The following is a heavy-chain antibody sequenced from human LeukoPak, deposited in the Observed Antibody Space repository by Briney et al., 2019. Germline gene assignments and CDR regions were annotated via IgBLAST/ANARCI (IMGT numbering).Heavy chain of an antibody. Sequence: GASVKVSCKASGYTFTSYAMHWVRQAPGQRLEWMGWINAGNGNTKYSQEFQGRVTITRDTSTSTAYMELRSLRSDDTAVYYCARDPGNLSYDNWGQGTLVTVSS. CDR2: INAGNGNT. CDR1: GYTFTSYA. V-gene: IGHV1-3*01. CDR3: ARDPGNLSYDN. J-gene: IGHJ4*02. D-gene: IGHD1-14*01.